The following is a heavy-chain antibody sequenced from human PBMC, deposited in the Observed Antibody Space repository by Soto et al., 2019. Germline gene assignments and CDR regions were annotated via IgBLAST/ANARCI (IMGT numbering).Heavy chain of an antibody. CDR2: FDPEDGET. V-gene: IGHV1-24*01. Sequence: QVQLVQSGAEVKKPGASVKVSCKVSGYTLTELSMHWVRQAPGKGLEWMGGFDPEDGETIYAQKFQGRVTLTEDTSTDTAYMELSSLRSEHTAVYYCASGGWELHFRGRYDYWGQGTLVTVSS. CDR1: GYTLTELS. CDR3: ASGGWELHFRGRYDY. J-gene: IGHJ4*02. D-gene: IGHD1-26*01.